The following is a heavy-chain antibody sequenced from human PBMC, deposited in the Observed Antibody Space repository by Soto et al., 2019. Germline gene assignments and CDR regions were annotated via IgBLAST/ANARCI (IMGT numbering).Heavy chain of an antibody. D-gene: IGHD3-22*01. V-gene: IGHV4-38-2*02. CDR1: GYSISSGYY. CDR3: ARDRNYYDSSGYYYSNWFDP. Sequence: NPSDTLSLTCAVSGYSISSGYYWGWIRQPPGKGLEWIGSIYHSGSTYYNPSLKSRVTISVDTSKNQFSLKLSSVTAADTAVYYCARDRNYYDSSGYYYSNWFDPWGQGTLVTVSS. J-gene: IGHJ5*02. CDR2: IYHSGST.